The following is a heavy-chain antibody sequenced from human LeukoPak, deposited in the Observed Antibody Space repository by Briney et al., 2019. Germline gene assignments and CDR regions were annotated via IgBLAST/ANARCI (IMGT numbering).Heavy chain of an antibody. V-gene: IGHV3-11*01. CDR1: GFIFSDYY. CDR3: ARDSWEMATMGLGF. J-gene: IGHJ4*02. CDR2: ISGGGTTI. D-gene: IGHD5-24*01. Sequence: GGSLRLSCAASGFIFSDYYMSWIRQGPGKGLEWISYISGGGTTIYYADSVKGRFTISRDNTKNSLYLHMSGLRAEDTAMYYCARDSWEMATMGLGFWGQGALVTVSS.